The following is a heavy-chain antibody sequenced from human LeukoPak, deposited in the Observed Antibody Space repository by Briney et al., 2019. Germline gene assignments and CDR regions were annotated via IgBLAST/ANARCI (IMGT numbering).Heavy chain of an antibody. Sequence: ASVKVSCKASGDTFIGYYIHWVRQAPGQGPEWMGGINSDSGGTNFAQKFQGSVTLTRDTSVTTAYLELSTLKSDDTAIYYCARAPRGFSSVSFYFWGQGTLVTVSS. CDR2: INSDSGGT. J-gene: IGHJ4*02. CDR1: GDTFIGYY. D-gene: IGHD3-3*01. V-gene: IGHV1-2*02. CDR3: ARAPRGFSSVSFYF.